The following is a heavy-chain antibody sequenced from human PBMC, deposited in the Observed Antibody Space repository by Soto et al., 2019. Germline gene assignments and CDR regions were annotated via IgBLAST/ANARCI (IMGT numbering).Heavy chain of an antibody. CDR1: GFPFGDFG. Sequence: GGSLRLSCAASGFPFGDFGMHWLRQAPGKGLQWLAVISIDGSNKYYADSVKGRFTISRDNSKNTLYLQMNSLRAEDTAVYYCARAQREYDFWSGYLSANYYYYYGMDVWGQGTTVTVSS. V-gene: IGHV3-30*03. D-gene: IGHD3-3*01. CDR2: ISIDGSNK. J-gene: IGHJ6*02. CDR3: ARAQREYDFWSGYLSANYYYYYGMDV.